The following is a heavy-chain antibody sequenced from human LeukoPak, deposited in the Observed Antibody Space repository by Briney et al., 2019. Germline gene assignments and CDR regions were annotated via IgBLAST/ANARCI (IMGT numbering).Heavy chain of an antibody. Sequence: GGSLRLSCGGSGFTFRNYWMNWVRQAPGKGLEWVANISQDGSQKHFVGSVRGRFTISRDNAKNSLSLQMNSLRAEDAAVYYCARDGQYSTSWYDLDYWGQGTLVTVLS. CDR1: GFTFRNYW. D-gene: IGHD6-13*01. CDR3: ARDGQYSTSWYDLDY. J-gene: IGHJ4*02. V-gene: IGHV3-7*04. CDR2: ISQDGSQK.